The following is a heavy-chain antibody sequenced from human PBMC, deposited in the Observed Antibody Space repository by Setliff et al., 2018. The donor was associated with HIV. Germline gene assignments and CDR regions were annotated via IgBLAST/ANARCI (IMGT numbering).Heavy chain of an antibody. CDR2: IDWDDDK. D-gene: IGHD5-12*01. J-gene: IGHJ5*02. Sequence: SGPTLVNPTQTLTLTCTFSGFSLSISGMCVSWIRQPPGKALEWLARIDWDDDKYYTTSLKTRLTISKDTSKNQLVLTMTNMDPVDTATYYCAHRVFRAWTCYDWDFHLWGQGSLVTVSS. CDR3: AHRVFRAWTCYDWDFHL. V-gene: IGHV2-70*12. CDR1: GFSLSISGMC.